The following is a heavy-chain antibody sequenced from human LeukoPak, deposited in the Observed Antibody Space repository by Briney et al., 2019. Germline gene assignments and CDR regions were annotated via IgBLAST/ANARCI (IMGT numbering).Heavy chain of an antibody. D-gene: IGHD2-2*01. V-gene: IGHV4-4*07. CDR1: GGSISSYY. CDR3: ARDRGIVVVPAADPNYYMDV. J-gene: IGHJ6*03. CDR2: IYTSGST. Sequence: SETLSLTCTVSGGSISSYYWSWIRQPAGKGLEWIGRIYTSGSTNYNPSLKSRVTMSVDTSKNQFSLKLSSVTAADTAVYYCARDRGIVVVPAADPNYYMDVWGKGTTVTVSS.